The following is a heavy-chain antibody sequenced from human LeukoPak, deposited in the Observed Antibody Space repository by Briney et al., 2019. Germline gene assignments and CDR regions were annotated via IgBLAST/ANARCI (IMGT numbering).Heavy chain of an antibody. D-gene: IGHD3-22*01. CDR1: GFTFSSYA. J-gene: IGHJ1*01. V-gene: IGHV3-9*01. CDR2: ISWNSGSI. CDR3: AKAPYDSGPPEYFQH. Sequence: GRSLRLSCAASGFTFSSYAMHWVRQAPGKGLEWVSGISWNSGSIGYADSVKGRFTISRDNAKNSLYLQMNSLRAEDTALYYCAKAPYDSGPPEYFQHWGQGTLVTVSS.